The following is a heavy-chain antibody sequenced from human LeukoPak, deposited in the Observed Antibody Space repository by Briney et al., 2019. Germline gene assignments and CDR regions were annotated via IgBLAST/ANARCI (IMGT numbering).Heavy chain of an antibody. J-gene: IGHJ5*02. Sequence: GRSLRLSCAASGFTFSSYAMHWVRQAPGKGLEWVAVILYDGSNKYYADSVKGRFTISRDNSKNTLYLQMNSLRAEDTAVCYCARDLGDPLWFGSNWFDPWGQGTLVTVSS. CDR1: GFTFSSYA. V-gene: IGHV3-30-3*01. CDR3: ARDLGDPLWFGSNWFDP. D-gene: IGHD3-10*01. CDR2: ILYDGSNK.